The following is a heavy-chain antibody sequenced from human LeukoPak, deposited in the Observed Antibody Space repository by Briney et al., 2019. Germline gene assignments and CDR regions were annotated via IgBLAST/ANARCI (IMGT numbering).Heavy chain of an antibody. CDR2: FDPEDGET. D-gene: IGHD2-2*01. CDR3: ATGKARDPYIVVVPAALDY. J-gene: IGHJ4*02. Sequence: GASVKVSCKVSGYTLTELSTHWVRQAPGKGLEWMGGFDPEDGETIYAQKFQGRVTMTEDTSTDTAYMELSSLRSEDTAVYYCATGKARDPYIVVVPAALDYWGQGTLVTVSS. CDR1: GYTLTELS. V-gene: IGHV1-24*01.